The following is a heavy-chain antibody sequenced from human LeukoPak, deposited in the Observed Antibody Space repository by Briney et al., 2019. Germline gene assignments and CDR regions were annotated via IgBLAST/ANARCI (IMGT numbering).Heavy chain of an antibody. Sequence: GGSLRLSCAASGFTFSGYYMSWIRQAPGKGLEWLSYIGSSNTIYSADSVKGRFTISRDNAKNSLYLQMNSLRAEDTAVYYCARGSFLITFGGLIVWGQGTLVTVSS. V-gene: IGHV3-11*04. J-gene: IGHJ4*02. D-gene: IGHD3-16*02. CDR1: GFTFSGYY. CDR2: IGSSNTI. CDR3: ARGSFLITFGGLIV.